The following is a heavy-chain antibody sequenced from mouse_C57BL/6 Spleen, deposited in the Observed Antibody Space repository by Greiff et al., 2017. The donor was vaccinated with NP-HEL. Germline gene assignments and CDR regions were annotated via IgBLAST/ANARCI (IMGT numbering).Heavy chain of an antibody. Sequence: EVKLVESGGGLVKPGGSLKLSCAASGFTFSSYTMSWVRQTPEKRLEWVATISGGGGNTYYPDSVKGRFTISRDNAKNTLYLQMSSLRSEDTALYYCASQLGRRGFDYWGQGTTLTVSS. CDR1: GFTFSSYT. CDR3: ASQLGRRGFDY. V-gene: IGHV5-9*01. J-gene: IGHJ2*01. CDR2: ISGGGGNT. D-gene: IGHD4-1*01.